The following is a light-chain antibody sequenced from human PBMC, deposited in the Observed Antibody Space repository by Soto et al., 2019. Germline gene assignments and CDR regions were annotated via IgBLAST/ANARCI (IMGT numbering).Light chain of an antibody. V-gene: IGLV2-11*01. CDR2: DVS. CDR3: CSYAGSHTFVV. CDR1: SSDIGDYDY. Sequence: QSALTQPASVSGSPGQSITISCTGTSSDIGDYDYVSWYQQYPGKAPKLIIYDVSERPSGVPDRFSGSKSGNTASLTISGLRAEDEADYHCCSYAGSHTFVVFGGGTKLTVL. J-gene: IGLJ2*01.